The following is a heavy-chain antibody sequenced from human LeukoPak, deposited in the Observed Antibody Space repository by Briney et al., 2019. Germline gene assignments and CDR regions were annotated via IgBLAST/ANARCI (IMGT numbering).Heavy chain of an antibody. V-gene: IGHV3-64D*09. CDR1: GFTFSSLS. CDR2: ITSNGGNT. D-gene: IGHD3-22*01. CDR3: VKDDSYYYDRSARDS. J-gene: IGHJ4*02. Sequence: GGSLRLSCSASGFTFSSLSMPWARQAPGKGLEYISAITSNGGNTNYAGSVKGRVTISRDNSKNTLYLQMSSLRPEDTAVYYCVKDDSYYYDRSARDSWGQGTLVTVSS.